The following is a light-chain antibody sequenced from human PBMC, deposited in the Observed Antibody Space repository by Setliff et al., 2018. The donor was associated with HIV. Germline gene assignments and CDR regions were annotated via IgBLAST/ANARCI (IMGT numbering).Light chain of an antibody. Sequence: QSALTQPPSVSGAPGQRVTISCTGSSSNIGAGYDVHWYQQLPGTAPKLLIYGNSNRPSGVPDRFSGSKSGTSASLAITGLQAEDEADYYCCSYAVILYVFGTGTKV. J-gene: IGLJ1*01. CDR2: GNS. CDR3: CSYAVILYV. CDR1: SSNIGAGYD. V-gene: IGLV1-40*01.